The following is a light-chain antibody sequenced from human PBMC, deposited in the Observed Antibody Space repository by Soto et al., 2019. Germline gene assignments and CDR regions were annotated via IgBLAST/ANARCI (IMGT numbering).Light chain of an antibody. CDR1: QSVSSY. CDR3: HQRSNWPRT. V-gene: IGKV3-11*01. J-gene: IGKJ1*01. Sequence: EIVLTQSPATLSLSPGEGATLSCRASQSVSSYLAWYQQKPGQAPRLLLYAASYRATGIPARFSGSGSGTDFTLTISSLEPEDFAVYYCHQRSNWPRTFGQGTKVEIE. CDR2: AAS.